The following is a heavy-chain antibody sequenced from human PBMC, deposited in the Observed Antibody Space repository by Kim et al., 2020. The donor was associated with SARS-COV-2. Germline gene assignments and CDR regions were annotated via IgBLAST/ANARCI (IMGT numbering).Heavy chain of an antibody. V-gene: IGHV7-4-1*02. CDR1: GYTFTSYA. D-gene: IGHD6-19*01. CDR2: INTNTGNP. Sequence: ASVKVSCKASGYTFTSYAMNWVRQAPGQGLEWMGWINTNTGNPTYAQGFTGRFVFSLDTSVSTAYLQISSLKAEDTAVYYCARGVAAPPLYYGMDVWGQGTTVTVSS. J-gene: IGHJ6*02. CDR3: ARGVAAPPLYYGMDV.